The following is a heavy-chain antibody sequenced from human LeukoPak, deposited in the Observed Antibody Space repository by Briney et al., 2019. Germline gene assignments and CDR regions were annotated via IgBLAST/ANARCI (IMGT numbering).Heavy chain of an antibody. D-gene: IGHD3-22*01. CDR1: GGSISGYY. J-gene: IGHJ3*02. V-gene: IGHV4-39*07. CDR2: IYYSGST. CDR3: ARKRTYYYDSSHAFDI. Sequence: PSETLSLTCSVSGGSISGYYWGWIRQPPGKGLEWIGSIYYSGSTYYNPSLKSRVTISVDTSKNQFSLKLSSVTAADTAVYYCARKRTYYYDSSHAFDIWGQGTMVTVSS.